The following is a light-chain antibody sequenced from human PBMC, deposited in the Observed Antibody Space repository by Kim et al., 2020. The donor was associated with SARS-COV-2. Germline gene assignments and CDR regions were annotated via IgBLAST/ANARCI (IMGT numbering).Light chain of an antibody. Sequence: VAPGQTATVHCGGDNSGDKRVYWYQQKPGQAPVLVIYYDSDRPSGIPERFSGSNSGNTAALTISGVEAGDECDFYCQVWDSSSVVFGGGTQLTVL. J-gene: IGLJ2*01. CDR3: QVWDSSSVV. CDR2: YDS. CDR1: NSGDKR. V-gene: IGLV3-21*01.